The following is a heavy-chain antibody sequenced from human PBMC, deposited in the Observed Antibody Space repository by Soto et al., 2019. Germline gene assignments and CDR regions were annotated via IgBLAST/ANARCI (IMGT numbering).Heavy chain of an antibody. D-gene: IGHD1-7*01. CDR2: IKQDGSEK. V-gene: IGHV3-7*01. J-gene: IGHJ6*02. Sequence: EVQLVESGGGLVQPGGSLRLSCAASGFTFSSYWMSWVRQAPGKGLEWVANIKQDGSEKYYVDSVKGRFTISRDNAKNSLYLQMKSLRAEDTAVYYCARDNWNYVSYYGMDVWGQGTTVTVSS. CDR1: GFTFSSYW. CDR3: ARDNWNYVSYYGMDV.